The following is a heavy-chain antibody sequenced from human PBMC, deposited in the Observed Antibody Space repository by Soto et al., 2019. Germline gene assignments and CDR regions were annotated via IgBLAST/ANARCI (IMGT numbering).Heavy chain of an antibody. V-gene: IGHV3-30*03. Sequence: QVQLVESGGDVVQPGRSLRLSCAASGFDFSSSGMHWVRQAPGKGLEWVALISYDGSNKYYADSVKGRFTISRDNSKNTLFLQMNSLRAEVTAVYFACNGGYWGQGTLVTVPS. D-gene: IGHD3-10*01. CDR3: CNGGY. CDR2: ISYDGSNK. CDR1: GFDFSSSG. J-gene: IGHJ4*02.